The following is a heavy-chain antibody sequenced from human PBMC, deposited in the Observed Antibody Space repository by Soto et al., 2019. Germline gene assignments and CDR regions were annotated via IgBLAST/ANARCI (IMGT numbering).Heavy chain of an antibody. CDR1: GYTFTSYA. CDR3: AREVISSGAARGTGGYYYYGMDV. Sequence: ASVKVSCKASGYTFTSYAMHWVRQAPGQRLEWMGWINAGNGNTKYSQKFQGRVTITRDTSASTAYMELSSLRSEDTAVYYCAREVISSGAARGTGGYYYYGMDVWGQGTTVTVSS. J-gene: IGHJ6*02. V-gene: IGHV1-3*01. D-gene: IGHD2-15*01. CDR2: INAGNGNT.